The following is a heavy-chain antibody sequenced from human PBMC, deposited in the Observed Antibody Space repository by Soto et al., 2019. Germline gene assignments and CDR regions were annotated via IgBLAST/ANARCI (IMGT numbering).Heavy chain of an antibody. J-gene: IGHJ6*02. Sequence: PGESLKISCKGSGYSFTSYWISWVRQMPGKGLEWMGRIDPSDSYTNYSPSFQGHVTISADKSISTAYLRWSSLKASDTAMYYCARPIAAAGTLGYYYYGMDVWGQGTTVTVSS. CDR1: GYSFTSYW. CDR3: ARPIAAAGTLGYYYYGMDV. D-gene: IGHD6-13*01. V-gene: IGHV5-10-1*01. CDR2: IDPSDSYT.